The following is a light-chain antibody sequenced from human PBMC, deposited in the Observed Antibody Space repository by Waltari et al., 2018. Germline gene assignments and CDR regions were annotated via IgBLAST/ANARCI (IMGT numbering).Light chain of an antibody. CDR3: CSYAVSSTLV. CDR2: YVP. V-gene: IGLV2-23*02. Sequence: QSPLTQPASVSASPGQSITISCTGTRSDLGNDNLVPWYQQHPGKAPKHIIYYVPQRPSGVVARFFGSKSANTASLTISGLQEDDDADYYCCSYAVSSTLVFGGGTKVTVL. CDR1: RSDLGNDNL. J-gene: IGLJ2*01.